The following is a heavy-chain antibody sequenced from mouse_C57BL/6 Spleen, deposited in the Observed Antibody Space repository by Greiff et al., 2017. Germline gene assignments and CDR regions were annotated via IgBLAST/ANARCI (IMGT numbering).Heavy chain of an antibody. CDR2: IDPSDSYT. D-gene: IGHD1-1*01. CDR1: GYTFTSYW. CDR3: ARGFTTVVAPYFDV. V-gene: IGHV1-50*01. Sequence: VQLQQPGAELVKPGASVKLSCKASGYTFTSYWMQWVKQRPGQGLEWIGEIDPSDSYTNHNQKFKGKATLTVDTSSSTAYMQLSSLTSEDSAVYDCARGFTTVVAPYFDVWGTGTTVTVSS. J-gene: IGHJ1*03.